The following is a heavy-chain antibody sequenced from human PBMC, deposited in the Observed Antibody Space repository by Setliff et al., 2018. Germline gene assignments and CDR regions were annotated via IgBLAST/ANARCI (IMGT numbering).Heavy chain of an antibody. Sequence: LSLTCTVSDDSISSRHYYWSWIRQPAGKGLEWIGYIYYSGSTSYYNPSLKSRVTISVDTSKNQFSLKLSSVTAADTAVYYCARGRAGHSGHWGQGTLVTVS. CDR1: DDSISSRHYY. J-gene: IGHJ4*02. CDR2: IYYSGST. V-gene: IGHV4-30-4*01. D-gene: IGHD6-19*01. CDR3: ARGRAGHSGH.